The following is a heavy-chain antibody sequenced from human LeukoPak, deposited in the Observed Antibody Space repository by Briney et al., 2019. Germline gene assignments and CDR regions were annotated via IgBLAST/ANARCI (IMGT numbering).Heavy chain of an antibody. Sequence: GGSLRLSCAASGFTVSRHYISWVRQAPGKGLEWVSVIYSGGSTYYADSVKGRFTISRDNSKNTLYLQMNSLRAEDTAVYYCARGDSVVTAAYWGQGTLVTVSS. CDR1: GFTVSRHY. CDR2: IYSGGST. D-gene: IGHD2-21*02. V-gene: IGHV3-53*01. J-gene: IGHJ4*02. CDR3: ARGDSVVTAAY.